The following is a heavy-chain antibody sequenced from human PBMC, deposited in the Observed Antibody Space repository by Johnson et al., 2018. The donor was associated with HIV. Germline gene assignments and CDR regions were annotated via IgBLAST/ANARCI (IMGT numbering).Heavy chain of an antibody. Sequence: VQLVESGGVVVWPGGSLRLSCAASGFAFADYGMHWVRQPPGKGLEWVSFIDWDGISAYYADSVKGRFTISRDNNMNSLYLEMNSLRAEDTALYYCAKGPGDALDIWGQGTMVTVSS. CDR2: IDWDGISA. J-gene: IGHJ3*02. CDR3: AKGPGDALDI. V-gene: IGHV3-43D*03. CDR1: GFAFADYG.